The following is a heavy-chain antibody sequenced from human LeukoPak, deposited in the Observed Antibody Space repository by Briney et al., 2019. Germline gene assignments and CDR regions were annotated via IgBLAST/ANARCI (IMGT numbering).Heavy chain of an antibody. V-gene: IGHV4-39*07. CDR1: GGSISSSSYY. D-gene: IGHD6-13*01. Sequence: SETLSLTCTVSGGSISSSSYYWGWIRQPPGKGLEWIGSIYYSGSTYYNPSLKSRVTISVDTSKNQFSLKLSSVTAADTAVYYCARDATVIAAAGTFFNWWDYYYYMDVWGKGTTVTVSS. CDR3: ARDATVIAAAGTFFNWWDYYYYMDV. J-gene: IGHJ6*03. CDR2: IYYSGST.